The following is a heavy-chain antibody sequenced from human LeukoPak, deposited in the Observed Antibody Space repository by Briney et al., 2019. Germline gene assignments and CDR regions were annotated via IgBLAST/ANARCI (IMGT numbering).Heavy chain of an antibody. J-gene: IGHJ6*03. Sequence: PSETLSLTCTVSGGSISISHYWGWIRQSPGKGLEWIGSIHYSGGTYYNPSLKSRVTISVDTSKNQFSLKLSSVTAADTAVYYCARTTVYAPVVVVAATSYYYYMDVWGKGTTVTISS. CDR1: GGSISISHY. CDR2: IHYSGGT. D-gene: IGHD2-15*01. CDR3: ARTTVYAPVVVVAATSYYYYMDV. V-gene: IGHV4-39*07.